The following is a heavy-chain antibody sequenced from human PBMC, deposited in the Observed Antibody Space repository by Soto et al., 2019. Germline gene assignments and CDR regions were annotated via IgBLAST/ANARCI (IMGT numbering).Heavy chain of an antibody. CDR3: ASALHLGGSTHAFDS. CDR1: GYTFTGYY. J-gene: IGHJ3*02. CDR2: INPNSGGT. Sequence: ASVKVSCKASGYTFTGYYMHWVRQAPGQGLEWMGWINPNSGGTNYAQKFQGWVTMTRDTSISTAYMELSRLRSDDTAVYYCASALHLGGSTHAFDSWGQGTMVTFSS. V-gene: IGHV1-2*04. D-gene: IGHD3-16*01.